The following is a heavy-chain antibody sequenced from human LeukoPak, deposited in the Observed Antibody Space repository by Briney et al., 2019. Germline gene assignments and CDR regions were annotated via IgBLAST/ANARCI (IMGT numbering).Heavy chain of an antibody. CDR3: AKHLYDSSGYYPFDY. V-gene: IGHV3-23*01. CDR2: ISGSGGSK. Sequence: GGSLRLSCAASGFTFSSYAMSWVRQAPGKGLEWVSAISGSGGSKYYADSVKGRFTISRDNSKNTLYLQMNSLRAEDTAVYYCAKHLYDSSGYYPFDYWGQGTLVTVSS. D-gene: IGHD3-22*01. CDR1: GFTFSSYA. J-gene: IGHJ4*02.